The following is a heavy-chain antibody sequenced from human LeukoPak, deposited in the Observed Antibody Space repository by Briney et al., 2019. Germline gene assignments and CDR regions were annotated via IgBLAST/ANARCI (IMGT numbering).Heavy chain of an antibody. V-gene: IGHV1-18*01. CDR3: ARDGTWGRYYYDSTGYDYYFDY. Sequence: ASVKVSCKASGYTFTSYGISWVRQVPGQGLEWMGWISPYNGNTNYAQKLQGRVTMTTDTSTSTAYMELRSLRSDDTAVYYCARDGTWGRYYYDSTGYDYYFDYWGQGTLVTVSS. CDR1: GYTFTSYG. D-gene: IGHD3-22*01. CDR2: ISPYNGNT. J-gene: IGHJ4*02.